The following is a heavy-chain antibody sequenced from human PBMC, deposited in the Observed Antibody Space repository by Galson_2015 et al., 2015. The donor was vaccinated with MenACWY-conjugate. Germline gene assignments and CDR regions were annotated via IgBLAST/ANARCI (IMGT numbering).Heavy chain of an antibody. D-gene: IGHD6-19*01. Sequence: SLRLSCAASGFTFSNYAMSWVRQAPGKGLEWISFIGNSGSPIYYADSVKGRFTISRDNAKNSLFLHMNSLRAEDTAVYYCARGTYRSGSSIWGQGTLVTVSS. V-gene: IGHV3-11*01. CDR1: GFTFSNYA. CDR3: ARGTYRSGSSI. CDR2: IGNSGSPI. J-gene: IGHJ4*02.